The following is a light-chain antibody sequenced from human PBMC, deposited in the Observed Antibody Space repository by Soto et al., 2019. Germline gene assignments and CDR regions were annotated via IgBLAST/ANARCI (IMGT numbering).Light chain of an antibody. V-gene: IGLV2-14*01. J-gene: IGLJ1*01. CDR3: QSYDSTLSARYV. Sequence: QSVLTQPASVSGSPGQSITISCTGTSNDVGGYAYVSWYQQHPGKAPKLLIFGNNNRPSGVPDRFSGSKSGTSASLAITGLQAEDEGDYYCQSYDSTLSARYVFGTGTKLTVL. CDR1: SNDVGGYAY. CDR2: GNN.